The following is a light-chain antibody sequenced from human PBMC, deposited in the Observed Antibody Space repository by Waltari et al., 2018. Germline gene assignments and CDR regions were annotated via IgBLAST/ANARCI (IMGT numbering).Light chain of an antibody. CDR2: SGS. V-gene: IGKV2-28*01. J-gene: IGKJ4*01. Sequence: DVVMTQSPLFLPVTPGGPAPISCRSSQTLLNSNGYNYLDWFLQKPGQSPQLLIYSGSNRASGVPDRFSGSGSGTDFTLKISRVEAEDVGIYYCMQALQTPLTFGGGTKVEIK. CDR3: MQALQTPLT. CDR1: QTLLNSNGYNY.